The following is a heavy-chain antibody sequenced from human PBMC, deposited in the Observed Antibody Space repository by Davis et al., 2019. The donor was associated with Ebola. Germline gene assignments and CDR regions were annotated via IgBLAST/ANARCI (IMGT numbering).Heavy chain of an antibody. V-gene: IGHV4-34*01. CDR1: GGSFSGYY. CDR3: ARGIVAARRYYYYYYMDV. D-gene: IGHD2-15*01. CDR2: INHSGST. Sequence: SETLSLTCAVYGGSFSGYYWSWIRQPPGKGLEWIGEINHSGSTNYNPSLKSRVTISVDTSKNQFSLKLSSVTAADTAVYYCARGIVAARRYYYYYYMDVWGKGTTVTVSS. J-gene: IGHJ6*03.